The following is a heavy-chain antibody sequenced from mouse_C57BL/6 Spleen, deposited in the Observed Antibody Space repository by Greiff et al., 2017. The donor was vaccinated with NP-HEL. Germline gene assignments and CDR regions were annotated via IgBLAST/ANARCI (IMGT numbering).Heavy chain of an antibody. D-gene: IGHD1-1*01. CDR3: ARNKNYGSSYLYYYAMDY. CDR2: IWSGGST. J-gene: IGHJ4*01. CDR1: GFSLTSYG. Sequence: VMLVESGPGLVQPSQSLSITCTVSGFSLTSYGVHWVRQSPGKGLEWLGVIWSGGSTDYNAAFISRLSISKDNSKSQVFFKMNSLQADDTAIYYCARNKNYGSSYLYYYAMDYWGQGTSVTVSS. V-gene: IGHV2-2*01.